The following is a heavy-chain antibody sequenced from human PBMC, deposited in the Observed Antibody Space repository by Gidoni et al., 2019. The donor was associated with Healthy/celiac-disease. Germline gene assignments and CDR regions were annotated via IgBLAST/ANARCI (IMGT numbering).Heavy chain of an antibody. Sequence: EVQLLESGGGLVQPGGSLRLSCAASGFTFSSYAMSWVRQAPGKGLEWVSDISGSGGSTFYADSVKGRFTISRDNSKNTLYLQMNSLRAEDTAVYYCAKGDDIVVVVAATPFDYWGQGTLVTVSS. V-gene: IGHV3-23*01. J-gene: IGHJ4*02. D-gene: IGHD2-15*01. CDR2: ISGSGGST. CDR1: GFTFSSYA. CDR3: AKGDDIVVVVAATPFDY.